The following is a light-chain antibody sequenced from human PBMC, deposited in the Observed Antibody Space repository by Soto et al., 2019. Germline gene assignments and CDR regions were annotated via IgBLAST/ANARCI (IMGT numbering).Light chain of an antibody. J-gene: IGLJ2*01. V-gene: IGLV2-14*01. CDR3: HSYTSSNTLAV. Sequence: QSALTQPASVSGSPGQSITISCTGTSSDVGGYNYVSWYQQHPGKAPKLMIYEVSNRPSGVSNRFSGSKSGNTASLTISGFQAEDEADYYCHSYTSSNTLAVFGGGTKLTVL. CDR2: EVS. CDR1: SSDVGGYNY.